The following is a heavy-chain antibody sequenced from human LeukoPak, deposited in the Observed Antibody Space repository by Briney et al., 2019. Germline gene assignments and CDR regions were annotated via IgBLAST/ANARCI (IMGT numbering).Heavy chain of an antibody. D-gene: IGHD3-10*01. V-gene: IGHV3-33*06. Sequence: GGSLRLSCAASGFTFSSYGMHWVRQAPGKGLEWVAVIWYDGSNKYYADSVKGRFTISRDNSKNTLYLQMNSLRAEDTAVYYCAKAYAFMVRSRDYFDYWGQGTLVTVSS. CDR1: GFTFSSYG. J-gene: IGHJ4*02. CDR2: IWYDGSNK. CDR3: AKAYAFMVRSRDYFDY.